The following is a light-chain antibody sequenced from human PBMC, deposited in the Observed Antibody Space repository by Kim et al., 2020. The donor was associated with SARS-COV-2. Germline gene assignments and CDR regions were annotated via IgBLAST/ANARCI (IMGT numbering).Light chain of an antibody. J-gene: IGLJ1*01. CDR2: DVN. Sequence: GQSITITCTGTSSDVGAYNYGSWYQHHPGKAPKLMIFDVNNRPSGLPNRFSGSKSGNTASLTISGLQAEDEADYYCSSYASTRSYVFGTGTKVTVL. CDR1: SSDVGAYNY. CDR3: SSYASTRSYV. V-gene: IGLV2-14*03.